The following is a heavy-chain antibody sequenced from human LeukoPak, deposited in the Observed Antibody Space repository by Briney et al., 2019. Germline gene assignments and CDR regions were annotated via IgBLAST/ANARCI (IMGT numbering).Heavy chain of an antibody. CDR3: ARDPNGDYLGAFDF. J-gene: IGHJ3*01. CDR2: ITSRDGRT. D-gene: IGHD4-17*01. V-gene: IGHV3-23*01. Sequence: GGSLRLSCAAPEFTFSRYAMTWVRQAPGKGLEWVSSITSRDGRTSYADSVKGRFTVSRDNSKNTLYLQMNYLRVENTAVYYCARDPNGDYLGAFDFWGQGTLVTVSS. CDR1: EFTFSRYA.